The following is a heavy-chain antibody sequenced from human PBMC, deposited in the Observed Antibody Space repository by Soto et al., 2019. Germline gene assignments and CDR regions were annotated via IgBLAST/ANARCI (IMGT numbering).Heavy chain of an antibody. CDR3: ARARRYCSCGRCYSVFDY. Sequence: SETLSLTCTVSGGSISSYYWSWIRQPPGKGLEWIGYIYYSGSTNYNPSLKSRVTISVDTSKNQFSLKLSSVTAADTAVYYCARARRYCSCGRCYSVFDYWGQRTLVTVS. J-gene: IGHJ4*02. CDR2: IYYSGST. V-gene: IGHV4-59*01. CDR1: GGSISSYY. D-gene: IGHD2-15*01.